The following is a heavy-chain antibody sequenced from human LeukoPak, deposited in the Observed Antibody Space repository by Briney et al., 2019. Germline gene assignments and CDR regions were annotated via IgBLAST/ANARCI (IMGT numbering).Heavy chain of an antibody. CDR1: GGSFSGYY. J-gene: IGHJ4*02. CDR2: INHSGST. V-gene: IGHV4-34*01. Sequence: SETLPLTCAVYGGSFSGYYWSWIRQPPGKGLEWIGEINHSGSTNYNPSLKSRVTISVDTSKNQFSLKLSSVTAADTAVYYCARVRVRHSSSWYYFDYRGQGTLVTVSS. D-gene: IGHD6-13*01. CDR3: ARVRVRHSSSWYYFDY.